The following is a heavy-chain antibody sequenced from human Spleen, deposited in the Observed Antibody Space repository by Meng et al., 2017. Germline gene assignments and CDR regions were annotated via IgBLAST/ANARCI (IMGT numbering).Heavy chain of an antibody. CDR2: ISSSGSTI. J-gene: IGHJ4*02. D-gene: IGHD1-26*01. CDR3: ARDRKGVGATFHY. V-gene: IGHV3-48*03. Sequence: GESLKTLCLASGFSFSTFWMTWVRQAPGKGLEWVSYISSSGSTIYYADSVKGRLTISRDNAKNSLYLQMNSLRAEDTAVYYCARDRKGVGATFHYWGQGRLVTVSS. CDR1: GFSFSTFW.